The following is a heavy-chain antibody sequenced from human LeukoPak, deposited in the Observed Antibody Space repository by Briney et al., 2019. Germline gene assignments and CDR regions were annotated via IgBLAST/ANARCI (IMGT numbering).Heavy chain of an antibody. CDR2: ISSSGSTI. CDR3: ARGSSGWRGNYYYYYMDV. J-gene: IGHJ6*03. V-gene: IGHV3-11*01. Sequence: GGSLRLSCAASGFTFSDYYMSWLRQAPGKGLEWVSYISSSGSTIYYADSVKGRFTICRDNAKNSLYLQMNSLRAEDTAVYYCARGSSGWRGNYYYYYMDVWGKGTTVTVSS. CDR1: GFTFSDYY. D-gene: IGHD6-19*01.